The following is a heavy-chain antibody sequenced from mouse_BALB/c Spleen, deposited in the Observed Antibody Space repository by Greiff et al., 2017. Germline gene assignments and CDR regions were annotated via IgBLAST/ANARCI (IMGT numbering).Heavy chain of an antibody. CDR3: TRSYGSSYWYFDV. Sequence: VQLQQSGAELVKPGASVKLSCKASGYTFTSYYMYWVKQRPGQGLEWIGEINPSNGGTNFNEKFKSKATLTVDKSSSTAYMQLSSLTSEDSAVYDCTRSYGSSYWYFDVWGAGTTVTVSS. CDR2: INPSNGGT. D-gene: IGHD1-1*01. CDR1: GYTFTSYY. V-gene: IGHV1S81*02. J-gene: IGHJ1*01.